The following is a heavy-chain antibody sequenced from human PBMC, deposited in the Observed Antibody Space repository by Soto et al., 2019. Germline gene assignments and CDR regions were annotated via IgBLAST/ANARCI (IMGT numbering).Heavy chain of an antibody. V-gene: IGHV3-53*01. D-gene: IGHD1-26*01. CDR2: IYKGGGT. J-gene: IGHJ4*02. Sequence: EVQLAESGGGLMQPGGSLRLSCAASGFTVSSHYMSWVRQGPGKGLEWVSVIYKGGGTFYADSVKGRFTISRDNSQNTVFLQMNCLRADDTAVYYCASTRDSGTSYYFDYWGQGTLVTVSS. CDR1: GFTVSSHY. CDR3: ASTRDSGTSYYFDY.